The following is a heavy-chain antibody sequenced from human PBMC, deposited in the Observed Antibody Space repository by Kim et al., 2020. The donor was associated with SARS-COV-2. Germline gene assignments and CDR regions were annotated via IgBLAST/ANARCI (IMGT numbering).Heavy chain of an antibody. J-gene: IGHJ4*02. D-gene: IGHD2-2*01. CDR1: GFTFSIYS. V-gene: IGHV3-48*02. Sequence: GGSLRLSCAASGFTFSIYSMNWVRQAPGKGLEWVSYISSSSNTIYYADSVKGRFTISRDNAKNSLYLQMNSLRDEDTAVYYCAPLYQPLLPFDYWGQGTLVTVSS. CDR3: APLYQPLLPFDY. CDR2: ISSSSNTI.